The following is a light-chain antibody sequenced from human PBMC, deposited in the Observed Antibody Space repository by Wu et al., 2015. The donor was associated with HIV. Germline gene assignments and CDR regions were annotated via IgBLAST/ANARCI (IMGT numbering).Light chain of an antibody. CDR2: GAS. Sequence: EIVMTQSPATLSVSPGERATLSCRASQSVSSRLAWYQQKPGQAPRLLIHGASTRATGIPARFSGSGSGTEFTLTISSMQSEDIAVYYCQQYENWPPLTFGGGTKVEIK. J-gene: IGKJ4*01. V-gene: IGKV3-15*01. CDR1: QSVSSR. CDR3: QQYENWPPLT.